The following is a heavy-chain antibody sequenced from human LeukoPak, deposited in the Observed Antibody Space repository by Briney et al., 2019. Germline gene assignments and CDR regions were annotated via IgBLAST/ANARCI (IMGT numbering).Heavy chain of an antibody. CDR1: GFTFSSYA. Sequence: GGSLRLSCAASGFTFSSYAMSWVRQAPGKGLEWVAGISGGGIGTYYADSVKGRFTISRDNAKNSLYLQMNSLRAEETAVYYCAREVMVRGEYGFDYWGQGTLVTVSS. J-gene: IGHJ4*02. V-gene: IGHV3-23*01. CDR3: AREVMVRGEYGFDY. D-gene: IGHD3-10*01. CDR2: ISGGGIGT.